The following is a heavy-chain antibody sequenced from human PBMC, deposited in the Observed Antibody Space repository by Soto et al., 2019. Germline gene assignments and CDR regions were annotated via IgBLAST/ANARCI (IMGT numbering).Heavy chain of an antibody. CDR2: VYHTGST. Sequence: SETLSLTXDVSGASITTYYWRWIRQAPGKGLEWIGNVYHTGSTDYSSSLRSRVTISVDTSKNQFSLSMNSVAAADTAVYYCARRLFGSGWTLDSWGQGALVTVSS. J-gene: IGHJ4*02. CDR3: ARRLFGSGWTLDS. V-gene: IGHV4-59*13. D-gene: IGHD6-19*01. CDR1: GASITTYY.